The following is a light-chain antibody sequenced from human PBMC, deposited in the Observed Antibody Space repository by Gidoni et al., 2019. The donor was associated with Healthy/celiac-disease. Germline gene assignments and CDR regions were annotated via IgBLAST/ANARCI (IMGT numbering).Light chain of an antibody. V-gene: IGKV3-11*01. CDR1: QSVSSY. Sequence: EIVLTQSPATLSSSPGERATLSCRASQSVSSYLAWYQQTPGQAPRLLIYDASNRATGIPARFSGSGSGTDFTLTISSLEPEDFAVYYCQQRSNWYTFGQGTKLEIK. CDR3: QQRSNWYT. J-gene: IGKJ2*01. CDR2: DAS.